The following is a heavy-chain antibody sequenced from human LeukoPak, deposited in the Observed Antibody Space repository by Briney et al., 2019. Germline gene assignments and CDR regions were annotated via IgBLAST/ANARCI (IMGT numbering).Heavy chain of an antibody. J-gene: IGHJ4*02. CDR3: ARDQEWLGGIDY. V-gene: IGHV4-39*07. CDR2: IYYSGST. CDR1: GGSISSSSYY. D-gene: IGHD6-19*01. Sequence: SETLSLTCTVSGGSISSSSYYWGWIRQPPGKGLEWIGNIYYSGSTYYNPSLKSRVTISVDTSKNQFSLKLSSVTAADTAVYYCARDQEWLGGIDYWGQGTLVTVSS.